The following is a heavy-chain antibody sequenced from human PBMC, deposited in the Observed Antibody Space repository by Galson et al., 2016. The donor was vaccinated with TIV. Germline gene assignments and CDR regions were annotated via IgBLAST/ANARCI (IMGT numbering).Heavy chain of an antibody. CDR2: TYYRSKWYN. J-gene: IGHJ6*02. V-gene: IGHV6-1*01. D-gene: IGHD1/OR15-1a*01. Sequence: CAISGDSVSSNSAWNWLRQSPSRGLEWLGRTYYRSKWYNDYALSVKSRITINPDTSKNQFSLQLNSMTPEDTAVYYCARDRTLPGYYYNGMDVWGQGTTVTASS. CDR1: GDSVSSNSA. CDR3: ARDRTLPGYYYNGMDV.